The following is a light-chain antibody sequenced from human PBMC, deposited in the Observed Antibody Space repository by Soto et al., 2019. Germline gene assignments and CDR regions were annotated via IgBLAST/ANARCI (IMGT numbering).Light chain of an antibody. CDR3: QQYGSSPVT. J-gene: IGKJ1*01. V-gene: IGKV3-20*01. CDR2: GAS. CDR1: QSVSSSY. Sequence: EDVLTQSPGTLSLSPGESATLSCRASQSVSSSYLAWYQQKPGQAPRLLIYGASSRATGVPDRFSGSGSGTDFTLTISSLEPEDFAVYYCQQYGSSPVTFGQGTKVDIK.